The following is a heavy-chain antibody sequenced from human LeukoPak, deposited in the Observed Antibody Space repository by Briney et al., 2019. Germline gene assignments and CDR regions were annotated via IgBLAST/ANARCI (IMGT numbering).Heavy chain of an antibody. V-gene: IGHV3-23*01. Sequence: GGSLRLSCAASGFTFSNYAMSWVRQAPGKGLEWVSSISGGCGTTYYAGSVKGRFTISRDNSKNTLYLQMNSLRAEDTAVYYCAQRPGYSDYWGQGTLVTVSS. CDR1: GFTFSNYA. J-gene: IGHJ4*02. CDR3: AQRPGYSDY. CDR2: ISGGCGTT.